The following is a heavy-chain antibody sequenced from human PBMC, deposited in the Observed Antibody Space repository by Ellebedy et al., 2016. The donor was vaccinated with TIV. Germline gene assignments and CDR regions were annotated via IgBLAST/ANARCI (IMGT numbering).Heavy chain of an antibody. CDR1: GFTFSDPS. V-gene: IGHV3-7*04. CDR2: INQDGSYQ. J-gene: IGHJ5*01. CDR3: AMDWHWLES. Sequence: GESLKISCAGSGFTFSDPSMTWVRQAPGRGLEWVANINQDGSYQNSVDSVRGRFSISRDNAKNSLYLQMNILGGDDTALDYCAMDWHWLESWGQGTLVTVSS.